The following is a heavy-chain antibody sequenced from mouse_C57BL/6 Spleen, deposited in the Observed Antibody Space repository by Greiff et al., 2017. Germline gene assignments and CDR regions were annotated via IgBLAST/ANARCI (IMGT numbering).Heavy chain of an antibody. CDR1: GYTFTSYW. CDR2: INPSSGYT. D-gene: IGHD1-1*01. Sequence: VQGVESGAELAKPGASVKLSCKASGYTFTSYWMHWVKQRPGQGLEWIGYINPSSGYTKYNQKFKDKATLTADKSSSTAYMQLSSLTYEDSAVYYCANGYGSSWYFDVWGTGTTVTVSS. J-gene: IGHJ1*03. CDR3: ANGYGSSWYFDV. V-gene: IGHV1-7*01.